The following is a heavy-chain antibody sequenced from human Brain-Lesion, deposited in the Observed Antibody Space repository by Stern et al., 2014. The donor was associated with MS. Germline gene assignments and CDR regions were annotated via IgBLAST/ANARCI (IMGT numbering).Heavy chain of an antibody. J-gene: IGHJ4*02. CDR1: GGSISSGSDY. Sequence: QVQLQESGPGLVKPSQTLSLTCNVSGGSISSGSDYWSWLRQPAGKGLQWIGRIHPSGSAYYTPSLKSRVPISTDTSKNQFSLELTSATAADTAIYYCASGYRIFDYWGQGILVTVSS. CDR2: IHPSGSA. V-gene: IGHV4-61*02. D-gene: IGHD5-18*01. CDR3: ASGYRIFDY.